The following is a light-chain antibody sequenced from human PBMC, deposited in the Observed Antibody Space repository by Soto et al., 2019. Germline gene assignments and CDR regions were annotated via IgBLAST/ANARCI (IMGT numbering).Light chain of an antibody. J-gene: IGKJ5*01. CDR2: DAS. CDR3: QQRSNWIT. Sequence: EMVLTQSPGTLSLSAGERATLXXRASQSVSRYLAWYQQKPGQAPRIVIYDASYRATGIPARFSGSGSGTDFTLTISSLEPEDFAVYYCQQRSNWITFGQGTRLEIK. V-gene: IGKV3-11*01. CDR1: QSVSRY.